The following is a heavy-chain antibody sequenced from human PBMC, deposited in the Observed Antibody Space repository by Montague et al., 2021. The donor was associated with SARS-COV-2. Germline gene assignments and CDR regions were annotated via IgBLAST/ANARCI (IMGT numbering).Heavy chain of an antibody. V-gene: IGHV4-39*07. J-gene: IGHJ6*02. D-gene: IGHD3-22*01. CDR1: GGSLSGYY. CDR3: ARDTRIAMLVVVTRYGLDV. Sequence: SETLSLTCAVYGGSLSGYYWGWIRQPPGKGLEWIGSIYYTGSTYXNPSLKSRVTISVDTSKNQFSLKLSSVTAADTAVYYCARDTRIAMLVVVTRYGLDVWGQGTTVTVSS. CDR2: IYYTGST.